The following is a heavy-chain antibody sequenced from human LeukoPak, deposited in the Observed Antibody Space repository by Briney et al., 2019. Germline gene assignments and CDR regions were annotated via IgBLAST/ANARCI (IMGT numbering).Heavy chain of an antibody. D-gene: IGHD3-10*01. V-gene: IGHV1-18*01. CDR2: ISAYNGNT. CDR1: GYTFTSYG. CDR3: ASGYGSGWPGSAFDI. J-gene: IGHJ3*02. Sequence: ASVKVSCKASGYTFTSYGISWVGQAPGQEVEWMGWISAYNGNTNYAQKLQGRVTMTTNTSTSTAYMELRSLRSDDTAVYYCASGYGSGWPGSAFDIWGQGTMVTVSS.